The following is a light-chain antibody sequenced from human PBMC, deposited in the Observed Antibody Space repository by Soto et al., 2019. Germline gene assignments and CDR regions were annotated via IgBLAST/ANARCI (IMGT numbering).Light chain of an antibody. V-gene: IGLV2-14*02. Sequence: QSALTQPASVSGSPGQSITISCTGTSSNVGSYKLVSWYQQHPGKAPKLMIFEVNKRPSGVSNRFSGSKSANTASLTISGLQAEDEADYYCSSFTNSTTLVVFGGGTKLTVL. J-gene: IGLJ2*01. CDR1: SSNVGSYKL. CDR2: EVN. CDR3: SSFTNSTTLVV.